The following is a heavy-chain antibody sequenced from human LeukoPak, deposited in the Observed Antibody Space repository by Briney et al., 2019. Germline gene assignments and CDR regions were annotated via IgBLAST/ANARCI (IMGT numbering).Heavy chain of an antibody. CDR1: VGSFSGYY. V-gene: IGHV4-34*01. J-gene: IGHJ6*03. CDR2: INHSGST. D-gene: IGHD6-13*01. Sequence: SETLSLTCAVYVGSFSGYYWSWIRQPPGKGLEWIGEINHSGSTNYNPSTKRRATIPFETSTPQSSLKLSSVTAADTAVYYCARGLAAGRYYYYYYTDVWGKGTTVTVSS. CDR3: ARGLAAGRYYYYYYTDV.